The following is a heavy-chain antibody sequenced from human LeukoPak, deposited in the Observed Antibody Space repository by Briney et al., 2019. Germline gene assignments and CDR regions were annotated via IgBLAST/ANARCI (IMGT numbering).Heavy chain of an antibody. Sequence: GGSLRLSCTASGFTFDDYAMHWVGQAPGKGLHWVSGISWYSGSIGYADSVKGRFTISRDNAKNSLYLQMNSLRAEDTALYYCAKGMYSSGWYDYYYYGMDVWGQGTTVTVSS. V-gene: IGHV3-9*01. CDR3: AKGMYSSGWYDYYYYGMDV. CDR1: GFTFDDYA. CDR2: ISWYSGSI. D-gene: IGHD6-19*01. J-gene: IGHJ6*02.